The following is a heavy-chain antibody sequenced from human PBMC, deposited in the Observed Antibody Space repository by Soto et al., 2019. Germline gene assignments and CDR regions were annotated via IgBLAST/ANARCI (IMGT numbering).Heavy chain of an antibody. CDR1: GFIFSNYG. CDR2: IWYDGSNK. V-gene: IGHV3-33*01. Sequence: GGSLRLSCAASGFIFSNYGIHWVRQGPGKGLEWVALIWYDGSNKYYADSVKGRFIVSRENTNNTVYLQLNSLTADDTAVYYCAREGLVAGSQEFWGPGTLVTVSS. D-gene: IGHD6-19*01. J-gene: IGHJ4*02. CDR3: AREGLVAGSQEF.